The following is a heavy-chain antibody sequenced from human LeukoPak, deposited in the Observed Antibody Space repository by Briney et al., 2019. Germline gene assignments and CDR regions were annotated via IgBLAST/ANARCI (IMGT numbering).Heavy chain of an antibody. CDR3: ARGVGGYSMYYYYYYGMDV. V-gene: IGHV4-34*01. CDR1: GGSFSGYY. Sequence: PSETLSLTCAVYGGSFSGYYWSWIRQPPGKGLEWIGEINHSGSTNYNPSLKSRVTISVDTSKNQFSLKLSSVTAADTAVYYCARGVGGYSMYYYYYYGMDVWGQGTTVTVSS. J-gene: IGHJ6*02. CDR2: INHSGST. D-gene: IGHD3-22*01.